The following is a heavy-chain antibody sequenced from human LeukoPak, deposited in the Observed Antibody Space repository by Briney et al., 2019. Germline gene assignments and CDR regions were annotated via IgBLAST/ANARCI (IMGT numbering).Heavy chain of an antibody. CDR2: IKQDGSEK. V-gene: IGHV3-7*01. Sequence: PGGSLRLSCAASGFTFSSYWMSWVRQAPGKGLEWVANIKQDGSEKYYVDSVKGRFTISRDNAKNSLYLQMNSLRAEDTAVYYYARRTGYYDYYYYYYYMDVWGKGTTVTVSS. D-gene: IGHD3/OR15-3a*01. CDR1: GFTFSSYW. J-gene: IGHJ6*03. CDR3: ARRTGYYDYYYYYYYMDV.